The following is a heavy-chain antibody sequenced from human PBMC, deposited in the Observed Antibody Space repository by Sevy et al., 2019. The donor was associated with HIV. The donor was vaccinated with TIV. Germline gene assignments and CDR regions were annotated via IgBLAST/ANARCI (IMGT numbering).Heavy chain of an antibody. D-gene: IGHD3-22*01. J-gene: IGHJ4*02. V-gene: IGHV3-21*01. CDR1: GFTFSSYS. Sequence: GGSLRLSCAASGFTFSSYSMNWVRQAPGKGLEWVSSISSSSSYIYYADSVKGRFTISRDNAKNSLYLQMNSLRAEDTAVYYCARDRYYYDSSGYSPNFDYWGQGTMVTVSS. CDR2: ISSSSSYI. CDR3: ARDRYYYDSSGYSPNFDY.